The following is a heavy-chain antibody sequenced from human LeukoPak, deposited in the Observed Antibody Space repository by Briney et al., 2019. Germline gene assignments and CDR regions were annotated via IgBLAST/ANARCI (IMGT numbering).Heavy chain of an antibody. V-gene: IGHV3-30*04. CDR1: GFTFSTYA. Sequence: GGSLRLSCATSGFTFSTYAMHWVRQAPGEGPEWVALASSDGSDKQYAASVKGRFTISRDNSKNTVYLEMNTLKEEDTAVYYCARGPARPTVTYYYGSGSYYLDYWGQGTLVTVSS. CDR2: ASSDGSDK. J-gene: IGHJ4*02. D-gene: IGHD3-10*01. CDR3: ARGPARPTVTYYYGSGSYYLDY.